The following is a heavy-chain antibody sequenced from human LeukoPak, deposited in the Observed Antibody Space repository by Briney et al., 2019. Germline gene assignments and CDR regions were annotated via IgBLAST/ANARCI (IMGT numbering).Heavy chain of an antibody. CDR3: ARDYDTPGGVDY. CDR2: IKQDGSEK. Sequence: PGGSLRLSCAASGFTFSSYAMSWVRQAPGKGLEWVANIKQDGSEKYYVDSVKGRFTISRDNAKNSLYLQMNSLRAEDTAVYYCARDYDTPGGVDYWGQGTLVTVSS. D-gene: IGHD5-12*01. CDR1: GFTFSSYA. J-gene: IGHJ4*02. V-gene: IGHV3-7*01.